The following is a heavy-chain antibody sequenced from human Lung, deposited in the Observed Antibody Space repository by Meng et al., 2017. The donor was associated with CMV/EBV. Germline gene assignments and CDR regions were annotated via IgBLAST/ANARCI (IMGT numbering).Heavy chain of an antibody. J-gene: IGHJ2*01. CDR1: GGSVTSRSYY. D-gene: IGHD1-7*01. V-gene: IGHV4-61*01. CDR3: ASRNLLPLGQYWYFDL. CDR2: LSNSGSR. Sequence: SETLSLTCTVSGGSVTSRSYYWSWIRQPPGKGLEWIGYLSNSGSRSNNLSLKSRVAISIDTCKNQVSLNLNSMTAANTAGYYCASRNLLPLGQYWYFDLWGRGTLVTVSS.